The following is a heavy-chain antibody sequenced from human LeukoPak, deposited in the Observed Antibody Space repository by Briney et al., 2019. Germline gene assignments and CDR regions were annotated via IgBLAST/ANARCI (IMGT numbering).Heavy chain of an antibody. CDR2: ISGSGGST. J-gene: IGHJ5*02. CDR3: ATRGCGSGGSCYPNWFDP. V-gene: IGHV3-23*01. D-gene: IGHD2-15*01. Sequence: GGSLRLSCAASGFTFSSYAMSWVRQAPGKGLEWVSAISGSGGSTYYADSVKGRFTISRDNSKNTLYLQMNSLRAEDTAVYYCATRGCGSGGSCYPNWFDPWGQGTLVTDSS. CDR1: GFTFSSYA.